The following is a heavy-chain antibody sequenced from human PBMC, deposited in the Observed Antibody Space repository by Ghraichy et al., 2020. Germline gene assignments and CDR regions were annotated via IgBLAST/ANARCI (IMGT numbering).Heavy chain of an antibody. D-gene: IGHD1-26*01. J-gene: IGHJ4*02. CDR2: IKEDGSEK. Sequence: GGSLRLSCVASGFTFSKYWMSWVRQPPGKGLEWVANIKEDGSEKYYVDSLKGRFTISRDNAKNSLYLEMHSLRAEDTAVYYCARRMGASDYWGQGTLVNVSS. CDR1: GFTFSKYW. V-gene: IGHV3-7*03. CDR3: ARRMGASDY.